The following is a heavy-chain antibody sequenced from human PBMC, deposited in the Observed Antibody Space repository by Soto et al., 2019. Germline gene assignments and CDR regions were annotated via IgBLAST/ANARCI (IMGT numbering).Heavy chain of an antibody. J-gene: IGHJ6*02. CDR3: AKPIFPYGDYKGYGMDV. Sequence: PGGSLRLSCAASGFTFSSYAMSWVRQAPGKGLEWVSAISGSGGSTYYADSVKGRFTISRDNSKNTLYLQMNSLRAEDTAVYYCAKPIFPYGDYKGYGMDVWGQGTTVTVSS. D-gene: IGHD4-17*01. CDR1: GFTFSSYA. V-gene: IGHV3-23*01. CDR2: ISGSGGST.